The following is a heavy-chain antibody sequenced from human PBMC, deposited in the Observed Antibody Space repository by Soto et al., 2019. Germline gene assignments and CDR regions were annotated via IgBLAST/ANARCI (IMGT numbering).Heavy chain of an antibody. CDR3: ASAAGIAAAKNAYYYYYGMDV. J-gene: IGHJ6*02. D-gene: IGHD6-13*01. CDR2: IIPIFGTA. V-gene: IGHV1-69*06. Sequence: QVQLVQSGAEVKKPGSSVKVSCKASGGTFSSYAISWVRQAPGQGLEWMGGIIPIFGTANYAQKFQGRVTITADKSTSTAYMALSSLRSEDTAVYYCASAAGIAAAKNAYYYYYGMDVWGHGTPVTVAS. CDR1: GGTFSSYA.